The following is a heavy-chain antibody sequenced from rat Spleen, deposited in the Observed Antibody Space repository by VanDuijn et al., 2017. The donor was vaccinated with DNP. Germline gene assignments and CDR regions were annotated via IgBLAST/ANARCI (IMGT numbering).Heavy chain of an antibody. J-gene: IGHJ3*01. CDR3: ARSHTTGLTWFAY. V-gene: IGHV2-19*01. D-gene: IGHD1-9*01. CDR2: IRANGVT. Sequence: QVQLKESGPGLVQPSQTLSLTGTVSGFSLAAFSVHWVRQTPEKGLEWMGRIRANGVTDYHSALKSRLRINRYTSDSQVFLKMNSLQTEDTAMYFCARSHTTGLTWFAYWGQGTLVTVSS. CDR1: GFSLAAFS.